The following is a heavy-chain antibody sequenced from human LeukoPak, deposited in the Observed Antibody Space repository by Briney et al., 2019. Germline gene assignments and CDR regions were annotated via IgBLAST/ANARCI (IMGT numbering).Heavy chain of an antibody. J-gene: IGHJ4*02. CDR1: GFTFSTYA. CDR3: ARDRGY. V-gene: IGHV3-23*01. Sequence: PGGSLRLSCAASGFTFSTYAMTWVRQAPGKGLEWVSAISNTGGTTYYADSVRGRFTISRDNSKNTLYLQMNRLRAEDTAVYYCARDRGYWGQGTLVTVSS. CDR2: ISNTGGTT.